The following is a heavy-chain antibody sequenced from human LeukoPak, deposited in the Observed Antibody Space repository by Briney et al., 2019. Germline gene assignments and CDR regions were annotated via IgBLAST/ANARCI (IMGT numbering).Heavy chain of an antibody. CDR2: INEDGSEK. V-gene: IGHV3-7*03. D-gene: IGHD6-13*01. CDR1: GFTFSSYW. Sequence: GGSLRLSCAASGFTFSSYWMTWVRQAPGKGLEWVANINEDGSEKYYVDSVKGRFTISRDNAKNSLYLQMNSLRAEDTAVYYCAKEHGGSSWYEDAFDIWGQGTMVTVSS. J-gene: IGHJ3*02. CDR3: AKEHGGSSWYEDAFDI.